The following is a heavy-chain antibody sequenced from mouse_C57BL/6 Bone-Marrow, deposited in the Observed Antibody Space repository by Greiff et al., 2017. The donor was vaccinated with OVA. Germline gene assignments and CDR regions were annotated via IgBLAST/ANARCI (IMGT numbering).Heavy chain of an antibody. CDR2: INPTRGYT. V-gene: IGHV1-4*01. Sequence: QVQLQQSGADLARPGASVKMSCKASGYTFTSYTMHWVKQRPGQGLEWIGYINPTRGYTKYNQKFKDKATVTADKSSSTAYMQLSSLTSEDSAVYYCARSGATDWGQGTTLTVSS. D-gene: IGHD3-1*01. CDR3: ARSGATD. J-gene: IGHJ2*01. CDR1: GYTFTSYT.